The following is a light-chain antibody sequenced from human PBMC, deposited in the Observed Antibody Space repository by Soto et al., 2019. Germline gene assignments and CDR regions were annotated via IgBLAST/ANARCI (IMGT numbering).Light chain of an antibody. V-gene: IGLV4-69*01. Sequence: QLVLTQSPSASASLGASVNLTCTLISGHNTYPIAWHQQQPEKGPRFLMKVNSDGSHIKGDGTPDRFSGSSSGAERYLTISSLQSEDEADYYCQTGGTDVVFGGGTKLTVL. CDR1: SGHNTYP. CDR3: QTGGTDVV. CDR2: VNSDGSH. J-gene: IGLJ3*02.